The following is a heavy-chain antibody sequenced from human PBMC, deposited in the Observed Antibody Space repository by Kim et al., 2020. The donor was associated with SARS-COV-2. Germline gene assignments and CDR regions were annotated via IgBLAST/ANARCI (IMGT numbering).Heavy chain of an antibody. CDR1: GGSFSGYY. D-gene: IGHD6-13*01. CDR3: ARALPPLVSRPFDP. V-gene: IGHV4-34*01. J-gene: IGHJ5*02. Sequence: SETLSLTCAVYGGSFSGYYWSWIRQPPGKGLEWIGEINHSGSTNYNPSLKSRVTISVDTSKNQFSLKLSSVTAADTAVYYCARALPPLVSRPFDPWGQGTLVTVSS. CDR2: INHSGST.